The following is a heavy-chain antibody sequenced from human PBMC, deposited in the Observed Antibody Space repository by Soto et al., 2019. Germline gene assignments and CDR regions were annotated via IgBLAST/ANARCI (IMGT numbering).Heavy chain of an antibody. CDR3: ARDRYYDSSGYLPLDY. V-gene: IGHV3-23*01. CDR2: FSGSGGDT. CDR1: GFTFSSYA. D-gene: IGHD3-22*01. J-gene: IGHJ4*02. Sequence: GGSLRLSCAASGFTFSSYALSWVRQAPGKGLEWVSAFSGSGGDTYYADSVKGRFTISRDNSKNTLYLQMNSLRAEDTAVYYCARDRYYDSSGYLPLDYWGQGTLVTVSS.